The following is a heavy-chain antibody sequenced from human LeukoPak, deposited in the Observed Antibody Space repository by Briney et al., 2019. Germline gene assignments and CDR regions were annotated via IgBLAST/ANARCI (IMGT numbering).Heavy chain of an antibody. CDR3: ANPPGIAAAGTGNWFDP. Sequence: GGSLRLSCAASGFTFSSYGMHWVRQAPGKGLEWVAFIRYDGGNKYYADSVKGRFTISRDNSKNTLYLQMNSLRAEDTAVYYCANPPGIAAAGTGNWFDPWGQGTLVTVSS. D-gene: IGHD6-13*01. J-gene: IGHJ5*02. CDR2: IRYDGGNK. CDR1: GFTFSSYG. V-gene: IGHV3-30*02.